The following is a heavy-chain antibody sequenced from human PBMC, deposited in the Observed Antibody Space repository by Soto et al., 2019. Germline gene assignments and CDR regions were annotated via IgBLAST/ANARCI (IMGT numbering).Heavy chain of an antibody. CDR3: ARDPDYLPYGMDV. D-gene: IGHD4-17*01. CDR2: IWYDGSNK. Sequence: GGSLRLSCAASGFTFSSYGMHWVRQAPGKGLEWVAVIWYDGSNKYYADSVKGRFTISRDNSKNTLYLQMNSLRAEDTAVYYCARDPDYLPYGMDVWGPGTTVTVSS. V-gene: IGHV3-33*01. J-gene: IGHJ6*02. CDR1: GFTFSSYG.